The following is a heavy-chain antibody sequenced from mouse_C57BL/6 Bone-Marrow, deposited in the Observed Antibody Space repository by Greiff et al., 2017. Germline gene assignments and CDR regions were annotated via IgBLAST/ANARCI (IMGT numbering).Heavy chain of an antibody. J-gene: IGHJ3*01. V-gene: IGHV1-26*01. Sequence: EVQLQQSGPELVKPGASVKISCKASGYTFTDYYMNWVKQSHGKSLEWIGDINPNNGGTSYNQKFKGKATLTVDKSSSTAYMELRSLTSEDSAVYYCAGGAWFAYGGQGTLVTVSA. CDR3: AGGAWFAY. CDR2: INPNNGGT. CDR1: GYTFTDYY.